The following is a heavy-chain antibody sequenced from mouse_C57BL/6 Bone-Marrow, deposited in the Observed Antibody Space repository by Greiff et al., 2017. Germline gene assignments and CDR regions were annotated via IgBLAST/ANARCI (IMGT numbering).Heavy chain of an antibody. D-gene: IGHD1-1*01. Sequence: QVQLQQPGAELVKPGASVKMSCKASGYTFTSYWITWVKQRPGQGLEWIGDISPGSGSTNYNEKFKSKATLTVDTSSSTAYMQLSSLTSEDSAVYYCARWDPELRHDYWGQGTTLTVSS. CDR3: ARWDPELRHDY. CDR1: GYTFTSYW. J-gene: IGHJ2*01. V-gene: IGHV1-55*01. CDR2: ISPGSGST.